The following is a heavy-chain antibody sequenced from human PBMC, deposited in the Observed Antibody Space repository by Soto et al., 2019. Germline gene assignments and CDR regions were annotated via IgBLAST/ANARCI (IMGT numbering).Heavy chain of an antibody. J-gene: IGHJ5*02. V-gene: IGHV4-30-2*01. CDR2: IYHSGST. D-gene: IGHD1-1*01. Sequence: QLQLQESGSGLVRPSQTLSLTCAVSGGSISSGGYSRNWIRQPPGKGLEWIGYIYHSGSTLYNPSLKSRVTISVDKSKNQFSLKLNSVTAADTAVYYCARDQLEGNWFDPWGQGTLVTVSS. CDR3: ARDQLEGNWFDP. CDR1: GGSISSGGYS.